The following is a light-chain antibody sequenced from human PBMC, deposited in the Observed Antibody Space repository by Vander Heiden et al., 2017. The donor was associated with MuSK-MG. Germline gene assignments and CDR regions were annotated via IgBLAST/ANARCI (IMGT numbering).Light chain of an antibody. CDR1: GSDVVAYNF. Sequence: QSALSQPAPVSGPPGQSITLSCTGPGSDVVAYNFVAWYQHHPGKAPKLLIYDMTDRPSGVSSRFSATKSGITASLTISGLQAEDEADYYCSSYTTSRTVVFGGGTKVTVL. V-gene: IGLV2-14*03. CDR2: DMT. CDR3: SSYTTSRTVV. J-gene: IGLJ2*01.